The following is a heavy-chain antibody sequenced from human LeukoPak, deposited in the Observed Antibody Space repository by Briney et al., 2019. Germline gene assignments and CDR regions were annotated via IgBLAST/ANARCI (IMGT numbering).Heavy chain of an antibody. Sequence: PSETLSLTCTVSGGSISSYYWSWIRQPPGKGLEWIGYIYYSGSTNYNPSLKSRVTISVDTSNNQFSLKLSSVTAADAAVYYCARGGSNWNYALNYYYMDVWGKGTTVTVSS. CDR1: GGSISSYY. V-gene: IGHV4-59*01. D-gene: IGHD1-7*01. CDR2: IYYSGST. J-gene: IGHJ6*03. CDR3: ARGGSNWNYALNYYYMDV.